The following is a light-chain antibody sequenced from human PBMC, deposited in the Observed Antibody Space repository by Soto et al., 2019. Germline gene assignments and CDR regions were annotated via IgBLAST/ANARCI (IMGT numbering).Light chain of an antibody. CDR1: SSDVGAYNY. Sequence: QSVLTQPASESGSPGQSITISCTGTSSDVGAYNYDPWYQQYPGEAPKVIIYDVSHRPAGVSNRFSGSKSGNTASLTISGLQAQDEADYFCSSYTTATTCVFGTGTKVTVL. J-gene: IGLJ1*01. CDR2: DVS. CDR3: SSYTTATTCV. V-gene: IGLV2-14*01.